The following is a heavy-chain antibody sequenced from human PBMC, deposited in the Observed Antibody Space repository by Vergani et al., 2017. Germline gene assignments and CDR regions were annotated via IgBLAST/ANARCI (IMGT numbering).Heavy chain of an antibody. Sequence: EVQLVESGGGLVKPGGSLRLSCAASGFTFSSYSMNWVRQAPGKGLEWVSSISSSSSYIYYADSVKGRFTISRDNAKNSLYLQMNILRAEDTAVYYCARDPGEYYYGSGSYSYGMDVWGQGTTVTVSS. D-gene: IGHD3-10*01. J-gene: IGHJ6*02. V-gene: IGHV3-21*01. CDR2: ISSSSSYI. CDR3: ARDPGEYYYGSGSYSYGMDV. CDR1: GFTFSSYS.